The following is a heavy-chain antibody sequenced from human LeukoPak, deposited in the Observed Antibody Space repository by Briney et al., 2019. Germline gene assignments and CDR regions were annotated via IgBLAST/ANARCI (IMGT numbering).Heavy chain of an antibody. J-gene: IGHJ4*02. CDR3: AKTTTPIYYDFWSGYHGPRGYFDY. CDR2: ISSSGSTI. D-gene: IGHD3-3*01. CDR1: GFTFSSYE. V-gene: IGHV3-48*03. Sequence: GGSLRLSCAASGFTFSSYEMNWVRQAPGKGLEWVSYISSSGSTIYYADSVKGRFTISRDNAKNSLYLQMNSLRAEDTAVYYCAKTTTPIYYDFWSGYHGPRGYFDYWGQGTLVTVSS.